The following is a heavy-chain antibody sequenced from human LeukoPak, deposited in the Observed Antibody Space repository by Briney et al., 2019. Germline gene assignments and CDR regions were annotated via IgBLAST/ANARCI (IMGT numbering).Heavy chain of an antibody. CDR3: AELGITMIGGV. D-gene: IGHD3-10*02. CDR2: ISSSGSTI. V-gene: IGHV3-48*04. Sequence: GGSLRLSRAASGFTFSSYSMNWVRQAPGKGLEWVSYISSSGSTIYYADSVKGRFTISRDNAKNSLYLQMNSLRAEDTAVYYCAELGITMIGGVWGKGTTVTISS. CDR1: GFTFSSYS. J-gene: IGHJ6*04.